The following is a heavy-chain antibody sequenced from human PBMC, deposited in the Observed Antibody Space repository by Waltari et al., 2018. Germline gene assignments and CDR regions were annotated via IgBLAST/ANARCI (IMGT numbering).Heavy chain of an antibody. CDR2: IMPFFGIP. CDR1: GGTFSNYT. Sequence: QVQLVQSGAEVKKPGSSVKVSCKASGGTFSNYTITWVRQATGQGLEWMGMIMPFFGIPNYAQKFQGRLTITADTSMTTADMELSSLISEDTAVYYCARDGLNAFDIWGHGTMVTVS. J-gene: IGHJ3*02. V-gene: IGHV1-69*08. CDR3: ARDGLNAFDI.